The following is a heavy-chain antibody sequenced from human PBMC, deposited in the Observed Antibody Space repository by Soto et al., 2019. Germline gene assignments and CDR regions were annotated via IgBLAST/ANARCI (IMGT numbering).Heavy chain of an antibody. V-gene: IGHV1-3*01. J-gene: IGHJ6*02. CDR2: INAGNGNT. D-gene: IGHD2-15*01. CDR3: ARELLPGHYYYYGMDV. CDR1: GYTCTSYS. Sequence: GASVQVSCKASGYTCTSYSMHWVLQAPGQRLEWMGWINAGNGNTKYSQKFQGRVTITRDTSASTAYMELSSLRSEDTAVYYCARELLPGHYYYYGMDVWGQGTTVTVSS.